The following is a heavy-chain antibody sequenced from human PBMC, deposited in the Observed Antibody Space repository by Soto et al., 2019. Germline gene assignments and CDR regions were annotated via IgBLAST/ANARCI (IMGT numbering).Heavy chain of an antibody. V-gene: IGHV3-53*05. CDR1: GVTVSSNY. D-gene: IGHD3-22*01. CDR3: ARDRVPKSSGFFPFDY. J-gene: IGHJ4*01. Sequence: PGWSLRLSCAASGVTVSSNYMGGVRQAPGKGLEWVSVIFTGGSTNYAQNVQGRVTMTTDTSTSTAYVELRSLRSDDTAVYYCARDRVPKSSGFFPFDYWGHGTLVTVSS. CDR2: IFTGGST.